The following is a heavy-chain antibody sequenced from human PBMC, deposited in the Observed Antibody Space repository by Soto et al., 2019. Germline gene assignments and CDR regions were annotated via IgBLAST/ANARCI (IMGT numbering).Heavy chain of an antibody. D-gene: IGHD2-15*01. CDR1: GYTFSDYA. Sequence: QVQLVQSGGEVKKPGASVKVSCQASGYTFSDYAISWVRQAPGQGLEWMGWISASTRNTDQAQNFQGRVIMTLDTSTHTAYMELRSLRSADTAVYYCVRCYCSVGSCYACWHFDLWGRGTLVTVSS. V-gene: IGHV1-18*01. J-gene: IGHJ2*01. CDR2: ISASTRNT. CDR3: VRCYCSVGSCYACWHFDL.